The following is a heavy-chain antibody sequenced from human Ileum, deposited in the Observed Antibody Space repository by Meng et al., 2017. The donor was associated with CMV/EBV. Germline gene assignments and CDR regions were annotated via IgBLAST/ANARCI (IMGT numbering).Heavy chain of an antibody. D-gene: IGHD3-10*01. CDR3: ARRNRGAVAY. CDR1: GGSVSSITYW. Sequence: SETLSPTCTVSGGSVSSITYWWDWIRQAPGKGLEWIGTIYYSGSTYHNPSLESRVSMSVDTSKNQFSLNLTSVTAADTATYYCARRNRGAVAYWGQGALVTVSS. J-gene: IGHJ4*02. V-gene: IGHV4-39*01. CDR2: IYYSGST.